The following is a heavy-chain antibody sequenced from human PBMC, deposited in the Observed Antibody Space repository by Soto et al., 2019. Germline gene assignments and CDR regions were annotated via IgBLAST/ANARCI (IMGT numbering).Heavy chain of an antibody. D-gene: IGHD5-18*01. CDR3: TRARGYSYGYPDY. CDR2: IRSKAYGGTT. Sequence: PGGSLRLSCSSSGFTFGDYAMSWFRQAPGKGLEWVGFIRSKAYGGTTEFAASVKGRFTISRDDSKSIAYLQMNSLKTEDTAVYYCTRARGYSYGYPDYWGQGTLVTVSS. V-gene: IGHV3-49*03. CDR1: GFTFGDYA. J-gene: IGHJ4*02.